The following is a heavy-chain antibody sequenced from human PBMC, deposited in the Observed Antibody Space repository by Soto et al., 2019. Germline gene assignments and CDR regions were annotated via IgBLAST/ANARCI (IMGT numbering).Heavy chain of an antibody. CDR1: GYTFTSYW. CDR2: IYPGDSDT. J-gene: IGHJ4*02. V-gene: IGHV5-51*01. D-gene: IGHD3-10*01. Sequence: PGESLKISCKGSGYTFTSYWIGWVRQMPGKGLEWMGIIYPGDSDTRYSPSLQGQVTISADKSISTAYLQWSSLKASDTAMYYCARHEGSYGSGSYYINNYDYWGQGTPVTVSS. CDR3: ARHEGSYGSGSYYINNYDY.